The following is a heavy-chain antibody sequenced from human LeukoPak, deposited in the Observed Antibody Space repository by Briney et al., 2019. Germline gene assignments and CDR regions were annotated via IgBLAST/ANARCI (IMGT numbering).Heavy chain of an antibody. CDR1: GFNFSSYW. Sequence: GGSLRLSCAASGFNFSSYWMHWVRQAPGKGLVWVSRINSDGSSITYADSVKGRFTLSRDNAKNKLYLQMNSLRAEDTAVYYCARGRGYSGYDESYPFDYWGQGTLVTVSS. CDR2: INSDGSSI. CDR3: ARGRGYSGYDESYPFDY. J-gene: IGHJ4*02. D-gene: IGHD5-12*01. V-gene: IGHV3-74*03.